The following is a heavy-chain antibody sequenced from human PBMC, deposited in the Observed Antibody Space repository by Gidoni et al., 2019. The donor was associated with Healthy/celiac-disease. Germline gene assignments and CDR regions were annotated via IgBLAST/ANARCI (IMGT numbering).Heavy chain of an antibody. CDR2: ISWNSGSI. CDR1: GFTFDDYA. J-gene: IGHJ3*02. D-gene: IGHD6-13*01. V-gene: IGHV3-9*01. CDR3: AKDIEFGRIAAAGTDWELHAFDI. Sequence: EVQLVESGGGLVQPGRSLRLSCAASGFTFDDYAMHWVRQAPGKGLEWVSGISWNSGSIGYADSVKGRFTISRDNAKNSLYLQMNSLRAEDTALYYCAKDIEFGRIAAAGTDWELHAFDIWGQGTMVTVSS.